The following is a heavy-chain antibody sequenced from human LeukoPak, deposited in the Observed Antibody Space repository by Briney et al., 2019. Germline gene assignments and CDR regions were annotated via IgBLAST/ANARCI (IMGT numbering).Heavy chain of an antibody. J-gene: IGHJ4*02. CDR3: AKALDRYSSSWYSAFASYYFDY. CDR2: ISGSGGST. D-gene: IGHD6-13*01. CDR1: GFTFSSYA. V-gene: IGHV3-23*01. Sequence: GGSLRLSCAASGFTFSSYAMSWVRQAPGKGLEWVSAISGSGGSTYYADSVKGRFTISRDNSKNTLYLQMNSLRAEDTAVYYCAKALDRYSSSWYSAFASYYFDYWGQGTLVTVSS.